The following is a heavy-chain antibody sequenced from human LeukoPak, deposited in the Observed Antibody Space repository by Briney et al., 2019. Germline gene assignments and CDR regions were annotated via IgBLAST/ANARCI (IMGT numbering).Heavy chain of an antibody. CDR2: ISAYNGNT. V-gene: IGHV1-18*01. CDR3: ARAPYSSGWSPYYYYGMDV. Sequence: ASVKVSCTASGYTFTSYGISWVRQAPGQGLEWMGWISAYNGNTNYAQKLQGRVTMTTDTSTSTAYMELRSLRSDDTAVYYCARAPYSSGWSPYYYYGMDVWGQGTTVTVSS. D-gene: IGHD6-19*01. CDR1: GYTFTSYG. J-gene: IGHJ6*02.